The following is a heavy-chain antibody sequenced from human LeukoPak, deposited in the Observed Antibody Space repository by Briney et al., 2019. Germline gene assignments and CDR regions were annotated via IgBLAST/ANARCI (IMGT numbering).Heavy chain of an antibody. V-gene: IGHV1-69*05. CDR1: GGTFSSYA. CDR2: IIPIFGTA. J-gene: IGHJ4*02. Sequence: GASVKVSCKASGGTFSSYAISWVRQAPGQGLEWMGRIIPIFGTANYAQKFQGRVTITTGESTSTAYMELSSLRAEGTAVYYCARDSTLYSYGTHFDYWGQGTLVTVSS. CDR3: ARDSTLYSYGTHFDY. D-gene: IGHD5-18*01.